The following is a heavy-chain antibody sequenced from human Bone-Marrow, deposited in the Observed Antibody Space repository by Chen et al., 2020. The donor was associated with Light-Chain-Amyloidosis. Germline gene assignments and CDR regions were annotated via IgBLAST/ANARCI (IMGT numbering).Heavy chain of an antibody. J-gene: IGHJ4*02. V-gene: IGHV3-7*05. Sequence: EVQLVESGGGLVQPGASLRLSCEASGFTFTNYYMAWVRQAPGKGLGWVANIGQDGSEKYFVDPLKGRFTISRDNAKNSLFLQMNSLGVEDTAVYYCARRGGGGSYFDYWGQGALVTVSS. D-gene: IGHD1-26*01. CDR1: GFTFTNYY. CDR2: IGQDGSEK. CDR3: ARRGGGGSYFDY.